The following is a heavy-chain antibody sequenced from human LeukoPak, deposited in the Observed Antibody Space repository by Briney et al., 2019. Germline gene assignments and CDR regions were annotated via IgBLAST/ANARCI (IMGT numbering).Heavy chain of an antibody. CDR1: GFTFRSYW. CDR3: AKDRRGARMMAAAGTGGFDY. CDR2: IKQDGSEK. D-gene: IGHD6-13*01. V-gene: IGHV3-7*03. J-gene: IGHJ4*02. Sequence: GGSLRLSCAASGFTFRSYWMRWVRQAPGKGLEWVANIKQDGSEKNYVDSVKGRFTISRDNSKNTLYLQMNSLRAEDTAVYYCAKDRRGARMMAAAGTGGFDYWGQGTLVAVSS.